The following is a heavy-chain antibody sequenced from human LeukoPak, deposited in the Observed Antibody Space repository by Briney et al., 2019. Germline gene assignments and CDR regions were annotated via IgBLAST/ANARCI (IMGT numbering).Heavy chain of an antibody. V-gene: IGHV3-49*04. Sequence: PGRSLRLSCIGSGFTSTAYGMSWVRRAPGKGLEWVGCIRSKASGATIEYAASVKGRFSIARDDSKNIAYLQMNSLKTEDTAVYYCTRDAYSTGWNSDYWGQGALVTVSS. D-gene: IGHD6-19*01. CDR3: TRDAYSTGWNSDY. CDR2: IRSKASGATI. J-gene: IGHJ4*02. CDR1: GFTSTAYG.